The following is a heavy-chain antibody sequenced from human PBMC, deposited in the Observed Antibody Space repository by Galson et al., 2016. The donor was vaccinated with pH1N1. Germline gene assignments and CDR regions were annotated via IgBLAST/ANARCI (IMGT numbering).Heavy chain of an antibody. CDR2: SNAVNGNT. CDR1: GYTFTSYV. V-gene: IGHV1-3*01. Sequence: SVKVSCKASGYTFTSYVIHWVRQAPGQRLEWMGWSNAVNGNTKYSQKFQDRVTITTDTSASTAYMELSSLRSEDTALYYCAKGPQFVVVEAATPGWFDSWGQGTQVTVSS. CDR3: AKGPQFVVVEAATPGWFDS. J-gene: IGHJ5*01. D-gene: IGHD2-15*01.